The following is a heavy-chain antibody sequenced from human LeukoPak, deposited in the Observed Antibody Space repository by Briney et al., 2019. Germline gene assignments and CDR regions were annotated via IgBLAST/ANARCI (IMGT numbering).Heavy chain of an antibody. Sequence: AWARQAPGKWVEWIGSIYYSGSTYYNPSLKSRVTISVDTSKNQFSLKLSSVTAADTAVYYCARTPLSYFDYWGQGTLVTVSS. D-gene: IGHD2/OR15-2a*01. J-gene: IGHJ4*02. V-gene: IGHV4-39*01. CDR3: ARTPLSYFDY. CDR2: IYYSGST.